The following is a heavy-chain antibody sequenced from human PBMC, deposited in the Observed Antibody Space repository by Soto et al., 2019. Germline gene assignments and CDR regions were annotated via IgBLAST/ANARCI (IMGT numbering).Heavy chain of an antibody. CDR1: GFTVSSNF. V-gene: IGHV3-53*04. Sequence: EVLLVESGGGSVQPGGSLRLSCAASGFTVSSNFMSWVRQAPREGLEWVSVIYSGGNTFYTDSMKGRFTISRDNSKNTVYLQMNSLRAEDTAVYYCARMGGILATIYYYYYMDVWGEGTTVTVSS. CDR2: IYSGGNT. D-gene: IGHD5-12*01. CDR3: ARMGGILATIYYYYYMDV. J-gene: IGHJ6*03.